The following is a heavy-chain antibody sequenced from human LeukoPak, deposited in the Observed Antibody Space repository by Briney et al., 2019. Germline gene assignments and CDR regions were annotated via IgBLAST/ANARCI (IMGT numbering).Heavy chain of an antibody. J-gene: IGHJ4*02. CDR3: ARDGEVVVTAFYFDY. V-gene: IGHV3-21*01. CDR1: GFTFSSYS. CDR2: IRSSSSYT. D-gene: IGHD2-21*02. Sequence: PGGSLRLSCAASGFTFSSYSMNWVRQAPGKGLEWVSSIRSSSSYTYYADSVKGRFTISRDNAKNSLYLQMNSLRAEDTAVYYCARDGEVVVTAFYFDYWGQGTLVTVSS.